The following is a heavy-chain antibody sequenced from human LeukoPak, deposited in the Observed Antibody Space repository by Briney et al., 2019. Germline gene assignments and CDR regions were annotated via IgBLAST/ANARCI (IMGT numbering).Heavy chain of an antibody. D-gene: IGHD5-18*01. CDR3: ARGRLRWAFDY. CDR2: IKHSGST. J-gene: IGHJ4*02. Sequence: PSETLSLTCAVYGGSFSGYYWSWIRQPPGKGLEWIGEIKHSGSTNYNPSLKSRVTISVDTSKNQFSLKLSSVTAADTAVYYCARGRLRWAFDYWGQGTLVTVSS. V-gene: IGHV4-34*01. CDR1: GGSFSGYY.